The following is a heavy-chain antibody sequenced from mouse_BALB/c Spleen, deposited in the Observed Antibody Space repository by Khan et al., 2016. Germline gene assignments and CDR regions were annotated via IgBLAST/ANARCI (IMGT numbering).Heavy chain of an antibody. V-gene: IGHV5-17*02. J-gene: IGHJ2*01. D-gene: IGHD2-14*01. CDR2: ISSGSSTI. CDR3: ARGKVRRNYFDD. Sequence: EVELVESGGGLVQPGGSRKLSCAASGFTFSSFGMHWVRQAPEKGLEWVAYISSGSSTIYYADTVKGRFTISRDNPKNTLFLQMTSLRSEDTAMYYCARGKVRRNYFDDWGQGTTLTVSS. CDR1: GFTFSSFG.